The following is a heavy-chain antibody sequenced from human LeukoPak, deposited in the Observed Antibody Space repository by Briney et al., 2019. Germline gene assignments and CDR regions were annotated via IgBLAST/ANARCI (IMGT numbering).Heavy chain of an antibody. CDR2: IYYIGST. D-gene: IGHD6-13*01. CDR3: ARVFRSSSSCPFDY. V-gene: IGHV4-39*07. J-gene: IGHJ4*02. CDR1: GGSISSSSYY. Sequence: PSETLSLTCTVSGGSISSSSYYWGWIRQPPGKGLEWIGSIYYIGSTYYNPSLKSRVTMSVDTSKNQFSLKLSSVTAADTAVYYCARVFRSSSSCPFDYWGQGTLVTVSS.